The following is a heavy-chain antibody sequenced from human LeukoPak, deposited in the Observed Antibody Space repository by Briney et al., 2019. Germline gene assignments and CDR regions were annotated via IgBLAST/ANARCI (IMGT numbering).Heavy chain of an antibody. V-gene: IGHV3-30*02. Sequence: PGGSLRLSCAASGFTFSNAWMSWVRQAPGKGLEWVAFIRYDGSNKYYADSVKGRFTISRDNSKNTLYLQMNSLRAEDTAVYYCAKDPHYCSSTSCFRALDYWGQGTLVTVSS. CDR1: GFTFSNAW. CDR2: IRYDGSNK. D-gene: IGHD2-2*01. CDR3: AKDPHYCSSTSCFRALDY. J-gene: IGHJ4*02.